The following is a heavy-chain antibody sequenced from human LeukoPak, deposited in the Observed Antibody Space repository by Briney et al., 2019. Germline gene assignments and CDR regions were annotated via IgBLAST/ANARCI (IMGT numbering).Heavy chain of an antibody. CDR1: GGSIRDSY. CDR2: SYTTGSA. J-gene: IGHJ6*02. CDR3: ARDLRIAVADSVAYYYYYGMDV. Sequence: SETLSLTCTVSGGSIRDSYWNWIRLPAGRGLEWIGRSYTTGSASYNPSLKSRVTMSFDMSSNQFSLRLTSVTAADTAVYYCARDLRIAVADSVAYYYYYGMDVWGQGTTVTVSS. V-gene: IGHV4-4*07. D-gene: IGHD6-19*01.